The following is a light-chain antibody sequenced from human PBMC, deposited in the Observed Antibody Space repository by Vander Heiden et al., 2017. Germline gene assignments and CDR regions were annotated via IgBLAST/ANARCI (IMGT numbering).Light chain of an antibody. CDR2: NNN. Sequence: QSVLPQPPSASGTPGQRFTIPCSGSSSNIGSNPVNWYQQHPGTAPKVLIYNNNQRPSGVPDRFSGSKSGTSASLAISGLQSEYEADYYCAAWDDSLNGWVFGGGTKLTVL. CDR1: SSNIGSNP. J-gene: IGLJ3*02. V-gene: IGLV1-44*01. CDR3: AAWDDSLNGWV.